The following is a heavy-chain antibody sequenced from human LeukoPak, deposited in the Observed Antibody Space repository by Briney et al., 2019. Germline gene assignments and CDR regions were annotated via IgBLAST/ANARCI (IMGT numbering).Heavy chain of an antibody. CDR2: ISGSGGST. CDR3: AKDWFGGSYKRRYFQH. Sequence: PGGSLRLSCAASGFTFSSYGMSWVRQAPGKGLEWVSAISGSGGSTYYADSVKGRFTISRENSKNTLYLQMNSLSAEDTAVYYCAKDWFGGSYKRRYFQHWGQGTLVTVSS. CDR1: GFTFSSYG. J-gene: IGHJ1*01. D-gene: IGHD1-26*01. V-gene: IGHV3-23*01.